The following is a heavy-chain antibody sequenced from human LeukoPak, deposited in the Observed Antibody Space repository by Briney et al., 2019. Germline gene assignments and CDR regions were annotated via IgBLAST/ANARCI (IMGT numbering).Heavy chain of an antibody. CDR2: ISYDGGSG. CDR3: ARGGLGDCSSTSCYNFHYFDY. V-gene: IGHV3-30*01. D-gene: IGHD2-2*02. J-gene: IGHJ4*02. CDR1: GFIFSSYA. Sequence: GRSLRLSCSASGFIFSSYAMHWVRQAPGKGLEWMSIISYDGGSGDYADSVRGRFTLSRDNSKNTLYLEMNSLRPEDTAVHYCARGGLGDCSSTSCYNFHYFDYWGQGALVTVSS.